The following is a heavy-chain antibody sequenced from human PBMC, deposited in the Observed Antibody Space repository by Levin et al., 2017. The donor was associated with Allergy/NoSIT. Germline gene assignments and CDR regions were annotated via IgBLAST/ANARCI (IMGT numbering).Heavy chain of an antibody. CDR3: ARGRPDISSWWNFDY. CDR1: RGSMTSGDYY. CDR2: VYNTGST. J-gene: IGHJ4*02. Sequence: LSQTLSLTCSVSRGSMTSGDYYWHWIRQPPGKGLEWIGYVYNTGSTIYSPSLKSRLSISVDTAKNQFSLQLNSVTAADTAVYFCARGRPDISSWWNFDYWGQGLLVTVSS. V-gene: IGHV4-30-4*01. D-gene: IGHD6-13*01.